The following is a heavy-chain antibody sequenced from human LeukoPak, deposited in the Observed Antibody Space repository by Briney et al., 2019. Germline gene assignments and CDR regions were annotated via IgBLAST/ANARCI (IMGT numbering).Heavy chain of an antibody. J-gene: IGHJ3*02. CDR3: ARAMATIRRLDAFDI. CDR1: GYTFTSYG. V-gene: IGHV1-18*01. Sequence: ASVKVSCKASGYTFTSYGISWVRQAPGQGLEWMGWISAYNGNTNYAQKLQGRVTMTTDTSTSTAYMELRSLRSDDTAVYYCARAMATIRRLDAFDIWGQGTMVTVSS. D-gene: IGHD5-24*01. CDR2: ISAYNGNT.